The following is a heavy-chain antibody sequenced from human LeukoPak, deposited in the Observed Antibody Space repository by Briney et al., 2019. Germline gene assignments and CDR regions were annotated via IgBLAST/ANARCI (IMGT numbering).Heavy chain of an antibody. V-gene: IGHV3-21*01. CDR3: ARDLLRLFGFDP. CDR1: GFTFSSYS. J-gene: IGHJ5*02. CDR2: ISSSSSYI. D-gene: IGHD5-12*01. Sequence: GGSLRLSCAASGFTFSSYSMNWVRQAPGKGLEWVSSISSSSSYIYYADSVKGRFTISRDNAKNSLYLQMNSLRAEDTAVYYCARDLLRLFGFDPWGQGTLVTVSS.